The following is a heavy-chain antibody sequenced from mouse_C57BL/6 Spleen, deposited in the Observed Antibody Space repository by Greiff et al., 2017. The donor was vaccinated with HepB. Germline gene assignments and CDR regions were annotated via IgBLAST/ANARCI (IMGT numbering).Heavy chain of an antibody. D-gene: IGHD1-1*01. CDR3: ARSGYYGSRGYAMDY. CDR2: IYPGSGNT. V-gene: IGHV1-76*01. CDR1: GYTFTDYY. J-gene: IGHJ4*01. Sequence: QVHVKQSGAELVRPGASVKLSCKASGYTFTDYYINWVKQRPGQGLEWIARIYPGSGNTYYNEKFKGKATLTAEKSSSTAYMQLSSLTSEDSAVYFCARSGYYGSRGYAMDYWGQGTSVTVSS.